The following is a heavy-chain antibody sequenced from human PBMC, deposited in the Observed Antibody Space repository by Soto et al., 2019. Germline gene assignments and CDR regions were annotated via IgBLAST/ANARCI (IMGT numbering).Heavy chain of an antibody. V-gene: IGHV1-69*13. CDR1: GGTFSSYA. CDR3: ARDEFSVVVAVKEDYYYGMDV. Sequence: GASVKVSCKASGGTFSSYAISWVRQAPGQGLEWMGGIIPIFGTANYAQKFQGRVTITADESTSTAYMELSSLRSEDTAVYYCARDEFSVVVAVKEDYYYGMDVWGQGTTVTVSS. J-gene: IGHJ6*02. CDR2: IIPIFGTA. D-gene: IGHD2-15*01.